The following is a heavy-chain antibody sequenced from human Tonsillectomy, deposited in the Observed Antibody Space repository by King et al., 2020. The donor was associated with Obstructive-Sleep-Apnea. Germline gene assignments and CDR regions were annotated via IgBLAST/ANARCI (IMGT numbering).Heavy chain of an antibody. CDR1: GFTFSHYA. CDR3: ARDGGLAVSNGDFYFDY. Sequence: VQLVESGGGVVQPARSLRLSCTVSGFTFSHYAMHWVRQAPGKELEWVAIISSDGSDQHYAHSVKGRFTISRDNSKNTVSLRISSLSAEDTADYYCARDGGLAVSNGDFYFDYWGQGTRVTVSS. CDR2: ISSDGSDQ. V-gene: IGHV3-30*04. D-gene: IGHD5/OR15-5a*01. J-gene: IGHJ4*02.